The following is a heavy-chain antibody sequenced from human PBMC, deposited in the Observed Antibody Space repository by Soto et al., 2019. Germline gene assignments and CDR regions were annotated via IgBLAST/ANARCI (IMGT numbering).Heavy chain of an antibody. J-gene: IGHJ4*02. V-gene: IGHV3-15*01. Sequence: GGSLRLSCAASGFTFSNAWMSRVRQAPGKGLEWAGRIKSKTDGGTTDYAAPVKGRFTISRDDSKNTLYLQMNSLKTEDTAVYYCTTDLIVVVVAATPSDYWGQGTLVTVSS. CDR1: GFTFSNAW. D-gene: IGHD2-15*01. CDR3: TTDLIVVVVAATPSDY. CDR2: IKSKTDGGTT.